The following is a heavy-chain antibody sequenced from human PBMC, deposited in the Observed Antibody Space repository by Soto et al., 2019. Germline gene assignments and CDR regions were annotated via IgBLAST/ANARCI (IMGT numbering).Heavy chain of an antibody. D-gene: IGHD4-4*01. J-gene: IGHJ6*02. CDR1: GFTFSDHH. Sequence: QVQLVESGGGLVKPGGTLRLSCAASGFTFSDHHLNWIRQTPGKGLEWLSDISSSGSLIYYADSVKGRFTISRDNAKKLLYLQMNSMKAEETAVYYWAKTKVTTFYYGMEGWGQGTTVNVTS. CDR2: ISSSGSLI. V-gene: IGHV3-11*01. CDR3: AKTKVTTFYYGMEG.